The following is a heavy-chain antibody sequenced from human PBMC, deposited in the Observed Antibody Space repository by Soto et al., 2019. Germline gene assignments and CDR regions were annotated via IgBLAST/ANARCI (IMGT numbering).Heavy chain of an antibody. CDR2: IIPIFGTA. J-gene: IGHJ4*02. CDR1: GGTFSSYA. V-gene: IGHV1-69*13. Sequence: GASVKVSCKASGGTFSSYAISWVRQAPGQGLEWMGGIIPIFGTANYAQKFQGRVTITADESTSTAYMELSSLRSEDTAVYYCARSSYGDYPFDYWGQGTLVTVSS. D-gene: IGHD4-17*01. CDR3: ARSSYGDYPFDY.